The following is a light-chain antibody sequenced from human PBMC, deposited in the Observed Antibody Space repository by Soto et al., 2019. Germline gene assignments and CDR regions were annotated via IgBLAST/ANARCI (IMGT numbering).Light chain of an antibody. CDR3: QQYDSSPLT. CDR2: GAS. CDR1: QILSSGE. V-gene: IGKV3-20*01. Sequence: EIVLTQSPGTLSLSPGERATLSCRASQILSSGELAWYQQKPGQAPRLLISGASSRATGIPDRFSASGSATDFILTITRLEPEDFAVYYCQQYDSSPLTFGGGTKVEIK. J-gene: IGKJ4*01.